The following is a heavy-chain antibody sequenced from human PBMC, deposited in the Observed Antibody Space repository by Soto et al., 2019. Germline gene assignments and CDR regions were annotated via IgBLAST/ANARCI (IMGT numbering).Heavy chain of an antibody. V-gene: IGHV1-2*02. CDR2: INPSSGDT. D-gene: IGHD3-3*01. Sequence: ASVKVSCKASGYTFINFFIQWVRQAPGQGLEWMGWINPSSGDTQYAQKFEGRVTMTTDTSTTTAYLELRSLRSDDTAVYYCVRQYYDFWTDYPDFDYWGQGTLVTVSS. CDR3: VRQYYDFWTDYPDFDY. J-gene: IGHJ4*02. CDR1: GYTFINFF.